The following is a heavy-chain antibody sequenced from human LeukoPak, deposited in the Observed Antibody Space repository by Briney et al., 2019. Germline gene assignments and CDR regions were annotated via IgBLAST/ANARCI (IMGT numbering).Heavy chain of an antibody. V-gene: IGHV4-39*01. J-gene: IGHJ4*02. CDR1: GGSLSGSSYY. CDR2: IFHSGST. D-gene: IGHD3-10*01. CDR3: ARLHYYGSGSPDY. Sequence: ASETLSLTCTVSGGSLSGSSYYWGWIRQPPGKGLEWIGTIFHSGSTYYNPSLKSRVTLSVDTSKNQFSLKLSSVTAADTAVYYCARLHYYGSGSPDYWGQGTLVTVSS.